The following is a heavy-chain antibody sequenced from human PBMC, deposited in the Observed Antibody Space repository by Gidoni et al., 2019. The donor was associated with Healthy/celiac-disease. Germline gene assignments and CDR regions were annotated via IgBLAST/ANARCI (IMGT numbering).Heavy chain of an antibody. J-gene: IGHJ6*03. D-gene: IGHD2-8*02. V-gene: IGHV3-33*01. CDR3: ARAGGYCTGGVCYTAEYYYYMDV. Sequence: QGQRVEAGGGVVPPGGALRLSWVGSGFTFSSYAQPWVRTAPGKGLEWVAVIWYDGSNKYYAYSVKGRFTISRDNSKNTLYLQMNSLRAEDTAVYYCARAGGYCTGGVCYTAEYYYYMDVWGKGTTVTVSS. CDR2: IWYDGSNK. CDR1: GFTFSSYA.